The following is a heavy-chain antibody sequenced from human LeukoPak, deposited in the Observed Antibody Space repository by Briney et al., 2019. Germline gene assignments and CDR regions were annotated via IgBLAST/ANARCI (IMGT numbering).Heavy chain of an antibody. CDR2: ISSSSSYI. J-gene: IGHJ4*02. Sequence: GGSLRLSCAASGFTFSSYSMNWVRQAPGKGLEWVSSISSSSSYIYYADSVKGRFTISRDNAKNSLYLQMNSLRAEDTAVYYCARDGWFGELGAPDYWGQGTLVTASS. CDR1: GFTFSSYS. V-gene: IGHV3-21*01. CDR3: ARDGWFGELGAPDY. D-gene: IGHD3-10*01.